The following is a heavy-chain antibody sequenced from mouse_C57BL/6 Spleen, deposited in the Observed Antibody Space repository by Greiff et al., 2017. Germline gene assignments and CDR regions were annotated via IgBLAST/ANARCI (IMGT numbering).Heavy chain of an antibody. CDR2: IDPETGGT. CDR3: TADYDDFDY. J-gene: IGHJ2*01. V-gene: IGHV1-15*01. CDR1: GYTFTDYE. D-gene: IGHD2-4*01. Sequence: VQLQQSGAELVRPGASVTLSCKASGYTFTDYEMHWVKQTPVHGLEWIGAIDPETGGTAYNQKFKGKAILTADKSSSTAYMERRSQTSEDSAVYYCTADYDDFDYWGQGTTLTVSS.